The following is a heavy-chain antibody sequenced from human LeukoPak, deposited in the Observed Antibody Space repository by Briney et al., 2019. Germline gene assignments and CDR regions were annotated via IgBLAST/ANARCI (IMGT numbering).Heavy chain of an antibody. CDR3: AREDSYYYDSSGYPPDY. Sequence: GGSLRLSCGASGFTFSNYWMSWVRQAPGKGLEWVSSISSSSSYIYYADSVKGRFTISRDNAKNSLYLQMNSLRAEDTAVYYCAREDSYYYDSSGYPPDYWGQGTLVTVSS. CDR2: ISSSSSYI. V-gene: IGHV3-21*01. D-gene: IGHD3-22*01. CDR1: GFTFSNYW. J-gene: IGHJ4*02.